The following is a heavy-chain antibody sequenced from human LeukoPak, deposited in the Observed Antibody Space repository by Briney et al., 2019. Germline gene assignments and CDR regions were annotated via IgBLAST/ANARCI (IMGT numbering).Heavy chain of an antibody. J-gene: IGHJ3*02. CDR3: ARRNPHSGAWHPSVFDI. D-gene: IGHD6-19*01. CDR1: GFTVSSNY. V-gene: IGHV3-66*01. Sequence: GGSLRLSCAASGFTVSSNYMNWVRQAPGKGLEWVSIIYSGGTTCYADSVKGRFTISRDNSKNTLYLQMDSLRAEDTAVHYCARRNPHSGAWHPSVFDIWGQGTLVTVSS. CDR2: IYSGGTT.